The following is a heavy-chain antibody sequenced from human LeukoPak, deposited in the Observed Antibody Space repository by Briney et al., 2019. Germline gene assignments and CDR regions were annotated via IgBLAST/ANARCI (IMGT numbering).Heavy chain of an antibody. CDR1: GFTFNNAW. D-gene: IGHD3-3*01. J-gene: IGHJ4*02. CDR3: AKESAPYYDFWSGYYHLDY. Sequence: SGGSLKLSCAASGFTFNNAWMGWVRQAPWKGLEWVGRIKSKTDGGTTDYAAPVKGRFTISRDNSKNTLYLQMNSLRAEDTAVYYCAKESAPYYDFWSGYYHLDYCGQGTLVTVSS. CDR2: IKSKTDGGTT. V-gene: IGHV3-15*01.